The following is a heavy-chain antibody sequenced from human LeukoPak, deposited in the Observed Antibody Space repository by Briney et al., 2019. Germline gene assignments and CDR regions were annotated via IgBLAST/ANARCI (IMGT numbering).Heavy chain of an antibody. CDR1: GGSFSGYY. Sequence: PSETLSLTCAVYGGSFSGYYWSWIRQPPGKGLEWIGSIYYSGSTYYNPSLKSRVTISVDTSKNQFSLKLSSVTAADTAVYYCACTYYDYVWGSYRIDYWGQGTLVTVSS. CDR2: IYYSGST. V-gene: IGHV4-34*01. D-gene: IGHD3-16*02. J-gene: IGHJ4*02. CDR3: ACTYYDYVWGSYRIDY.